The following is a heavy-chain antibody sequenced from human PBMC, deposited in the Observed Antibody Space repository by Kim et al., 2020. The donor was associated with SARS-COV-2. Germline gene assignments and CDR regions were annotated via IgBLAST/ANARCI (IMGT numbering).Heavy chain of an antibody. CDR1: GFTFSDHY. CDR3: ARGYHGMDV. J-gene: IGHJ6*02. CDR2: TRNKANSYTT. V-gene: IGHV3-72*01. Sequence: GGSLRLSCAASGFTFSDHYMDWVRQAAGKGLEWVGRTRNKANSYTTEYAASVRGRFTISRDESKNSLYLQMNSLKTEDTAVYYCARGYHGMDVWGQGTTVTVSS.